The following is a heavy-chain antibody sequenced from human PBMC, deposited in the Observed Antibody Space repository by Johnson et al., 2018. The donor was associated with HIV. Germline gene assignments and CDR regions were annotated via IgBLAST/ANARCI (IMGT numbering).Heavy chain of an antibody. CDR3: ARLGCYNWNGGGALDI. CDR1: GLTFDDYG. V-gene: IGHV3-20*04. Sequence: MQLVESGGCVVRPGGSLRLSCAASGLTFDDYGMSWVRQAPGKGLEWVSVISGSGGRTNFANSVKGRFHFYRDIFKNTLYLQMHSLRAEDTAVYYCARLGCYNWNGGGALDIWGQGTMVTVSS. CDR2: ISGSGGRT. D-gene: IGHD1-20*01. J-gene: IGHJ3*02.